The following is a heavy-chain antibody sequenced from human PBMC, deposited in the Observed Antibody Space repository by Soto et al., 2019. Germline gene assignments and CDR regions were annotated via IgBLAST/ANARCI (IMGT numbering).Heavy chain of an antibody. D-gene: IGHD5-18*01. CDR2: IYYSGTT. Sequence: SETLSLTCTVSGVSVSNDNYYWSWVRQPPGKGLEWIGYIYYSGTTNYSPSLKSRVTISVDTSKSQFSLKLSSVTAADTAMYYCARVRLLHIYGSFDSWGRGPLVTVYS. J-gene: IGHJ4*02. CDR3: ARVRLLHIYGSFDS. CDR1: GVSVSNDNYY. V-gene: IGHV4-61*01.